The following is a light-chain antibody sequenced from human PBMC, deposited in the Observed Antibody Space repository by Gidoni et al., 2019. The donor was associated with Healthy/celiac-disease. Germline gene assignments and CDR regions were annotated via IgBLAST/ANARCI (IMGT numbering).Light chain of an antibody. V-gene: IGKV1-8*01. CDR1: QGISSY. Sequence: AIRMTKSPSSFSASTGDRVTITCRASQGISSYLAWYQQKPGKAPKRLIYAASTLQSGVPSRFSGSGSGTDFTLTISCLQSEDFATYYCQQYYSYPSYTFXQXTKLEIK. CDR3: QQYYSYPSYT. J-gene: IGKJ2*01. CDR2: AAS.